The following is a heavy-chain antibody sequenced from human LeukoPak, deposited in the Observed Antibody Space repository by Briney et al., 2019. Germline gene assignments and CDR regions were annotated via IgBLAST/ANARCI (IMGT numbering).Heavy chain of an antibody. J-gene: IGHJ6*02. V-gene: IGHV1-18*01. D-gene: IGHD2-2*01. CDR1: GYTFTSYG. Sequence: ASVKVSCKASGYTFTSYGISWVRQAPGQGLEWMGWISAYNGNTNYAQKLQGRVTMTTDTSTSTAYMELRSLRSDDTAVYYCARFVVPADYYYYGMDVWGQGTTVTVSS. CDR2: ISAYNGNT. CDR3: ARFVVPADYYYYGMDV.